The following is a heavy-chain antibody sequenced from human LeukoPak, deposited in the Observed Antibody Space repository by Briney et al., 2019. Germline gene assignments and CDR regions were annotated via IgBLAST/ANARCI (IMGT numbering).Heavy chain of an antibody. CDR1: GGSISSGSYY. Sequence: PSETLSLTCTVSGGSISSGSYYWRWIRQPAGKGLEWIGRIYTSGSTNYNPSLKSRVTISVDTSKNQFSLKLSSVTAADTAVYYCARDQDYGSGSYYLNWFDPWGQGTLVTVSS. V-gene: IGHV4-61*02. D-gene: IGHD3-10*01. CDR3: ARDQDYGSGSYYLNWFDP. CDR2: IYTSGST. J-gene: IGHJ5*02.